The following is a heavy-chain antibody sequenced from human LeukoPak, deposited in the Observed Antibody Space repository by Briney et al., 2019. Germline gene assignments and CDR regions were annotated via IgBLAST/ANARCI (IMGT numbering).Heavy chain of an antibody. V-gene: IGHV4-31*03. Sequence: SETLSLTCTVSGGSISSGGYYWSWIRQHPGKGREGIGYIYYSGSTYYNPSLKSRVTISVDTSKNQFSLKLSSVTAADTAVYYCARAAYDYVWGSYRYNTLLDYWGQGTLVTVSS. CDR2: IYYSGST. CDR3: ARAAYDYVWGSYRYNTLLDY. CDR1: GGSISSGGYY. D-gene: IGHD3-16*02. J-gene: IGHJ4*02.